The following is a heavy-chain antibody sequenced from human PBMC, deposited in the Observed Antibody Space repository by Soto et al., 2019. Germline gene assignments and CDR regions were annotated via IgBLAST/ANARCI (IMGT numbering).Heavy chain of an antibody. Sequence: PGASLKISCQGTGWKFCRCWIGSVRQMPENGLEWMGIIYPGDPDTRYSPSFQGQVTMSADKSISTAYLQWSSLKASGTAIYYCAPRGFCRESSCAYLQHWGQGTLVPVSP. CDR3: APRGFCRESSCAYLQH. CDR1: GWKFCRCW. CDR2: IYPGDPDT. J-gene: IGHJ1*01. V-gene: IGHV5-51*01. D-gene: IGHD2-15*01.